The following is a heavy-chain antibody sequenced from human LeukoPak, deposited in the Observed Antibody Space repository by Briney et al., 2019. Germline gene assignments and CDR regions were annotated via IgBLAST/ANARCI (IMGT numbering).Heavy chain of an antibody. CDR1: GDSITSSSHY. Sequence: SETLSLTCTVSGDSITSSSHYWGWIRQPPGKRLEWIGSLHHTGRNYSNAALKSRVTISMDTAKSQLSLKLNSVTAADSGVYYCVAEMTASAAFDIWGQGTMVAVSS. CDR2: LHHTGRN. J-gene: IGHJ3*02. D-gene: IGHD2-21*02. CDR3: VAEMTASAAFDI. V-gene: IGHV4-39*01.